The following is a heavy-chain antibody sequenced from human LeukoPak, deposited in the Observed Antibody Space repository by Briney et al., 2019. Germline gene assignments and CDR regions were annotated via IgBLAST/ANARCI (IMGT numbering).Heavy chain of an antibody. V-gene: IGHV5-51*01. CDR1: GYRFTSYC. Sequence: GEALKISFKVSGYRFTSYCIGWGRPMPGKGVEWGGIIYPGDCGPTYSPSFQGQVTISVDKSINTAYLQWSSLQASDTAMYYCGMSGDRVPLQDDVFDVWGQGTMVTVST. CDR2: IYPGDCGP. CDR3: GMSGDRVPLQDDVFDV. D-gene: IGHD1-26*01. J-gene: IGHJ3*01.